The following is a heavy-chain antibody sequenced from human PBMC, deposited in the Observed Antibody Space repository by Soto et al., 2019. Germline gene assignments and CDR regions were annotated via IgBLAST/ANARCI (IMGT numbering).Heavy chain of an antibody. CDR2: ISYDGSNK. J-gene: IGHJ3*02. CDR3: AKDRGSGSYAFDI. CDR1: GFTFSSYG. V-gene: IGHV3-30*18. D-gene: IGHD3-10*01. Sequence: QVQLVESGGGVVQPGRSLRLSCAASGFTFSSYGMHWVRQAPGKELEWVAVISYDGSNKYYADSVKGRFTISRDNSKNTLYLQMNSLRAEDTAVYCCAKDRGSGSYAFDIWGQATMVTVSS.